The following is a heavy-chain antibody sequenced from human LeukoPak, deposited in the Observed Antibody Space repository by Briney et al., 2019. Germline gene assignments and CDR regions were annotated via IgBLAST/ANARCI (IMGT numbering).Heavy chain of an antibody. D-gene: IGHD3-16*01. V-gene: IGHV1-2*02. CDR1: GYTIIGNY. Sequence: GASVKVSCKTSGYTIIGNYLHWVRQARGQGLEWMGWIDHNSGGTNYAQSLQGRVTMPRDMSINTCYMELTGLKSDDTSVYYGAISSIRSFGGYFGHWGQGALVTVSS. CDR2: IDHNSGGT. J-gene: IGHJ4*02. CDR3: AISSIRSFGGYFGH.